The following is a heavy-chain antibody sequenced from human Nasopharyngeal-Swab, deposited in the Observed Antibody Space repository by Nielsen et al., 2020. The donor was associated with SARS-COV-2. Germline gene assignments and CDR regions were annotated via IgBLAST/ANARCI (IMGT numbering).Heavy chain of an antibody. V-gene: IGHV4-59*01. CDR1: GGSISSYY. CDR3: ARTSSEAATNWFDP. Sequence: SETLSLTCTVSGGSISSYYWSWIRQPPGKGLEWIGYIYYSGSTNYNPSLKSRVTISVDTSKNQFSLKLSSVTAADTAVYYCARTSSEAATNWFDPWGQGTLVIVSS. D-gene: IGHD3-22*01. CDR2: IYYSGST. J-gene: IGHJ5*02.